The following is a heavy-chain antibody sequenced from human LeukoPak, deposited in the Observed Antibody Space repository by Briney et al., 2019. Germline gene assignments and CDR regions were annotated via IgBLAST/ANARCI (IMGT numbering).Heavy chain of an antibody. D-gene: IGHD4-11*01. CDR1: GFTFSSYA. J-gene: IGHJ4*02. CDR2: IGGSGGST. CDR3: AKDRTVGAAPLGPIDY. Sequence: PGGSLRLSCAASGFTFSSYAMSWVRQPPGKGLEWASAIGGSGGSTYYADSVKGRFTISRDNSKNTLYLQMNSLRAEDTAVYYCAKDRTVGAAPLGPIDYWGQGTLVTVSS. V-gene: IGHV3-23*01.